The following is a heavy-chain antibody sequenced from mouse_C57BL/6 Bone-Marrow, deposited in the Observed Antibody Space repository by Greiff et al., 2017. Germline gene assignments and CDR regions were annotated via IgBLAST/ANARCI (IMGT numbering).Heavy chain of an antibody. V-gene: IGHV5-9*01. CDR2: ISGGGGNT. CDR3: ARRKSSAWFAY. Sequence: EVQGVESGGGLVKPGGSLKLSCAASGFTFSSYTMSWVRQTPEKRLEWVATISGGGGNTYYPDSVKGRFTISRDNAKNTLYLQMSSLRSEDTALYYCARRKSSAWFAYWGQGTLVTVSA. CDR1: GFTFSSYT. D-gene: IGHD1-1*01. J-gene: IGHJ3*01.